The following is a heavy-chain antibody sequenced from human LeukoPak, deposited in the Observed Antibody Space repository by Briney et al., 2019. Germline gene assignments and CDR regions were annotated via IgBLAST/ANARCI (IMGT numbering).Heavy chain of an antibody. Sequence: GGSLRLSCAASRFTFSSYSMNWVRQAPGKGLEWVSSISSRSSYIYYADSVKGRFTISRDNAKNSLYLQMNSLRAEDTAVYYCARGKRDSYYDSSGTKTAAAFDIWAKGQWSPSLQ. J-gene: IGHJ3*02. V-gene: IGHV3-21*01. CDR2: ISSRSSYI. CDR1: RFTFSSYS. CDR3: ARGKRDSYYDSSGTKTAAAFDI. D-gene: IGHD3-22*01.